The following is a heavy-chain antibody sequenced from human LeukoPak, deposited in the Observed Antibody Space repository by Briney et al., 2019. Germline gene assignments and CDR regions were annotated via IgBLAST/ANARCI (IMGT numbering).Heavy chain of an antibody. J-gene: IGHJ4*02. D-gene: IGHD3-22*01. CDR2: IFSSGST. Sequence: SETLSLTCTVSGGSISGYYWSWIRQPPGKGMEWIGYIFSSGSTNYNPSLKSRVTISEDTSVNQFSLKLSSVTAADTAVYYCARHYYDRSDSYSFDYWGQGTLVTVSS. CDR3: ARHYYDRSDSYSFDY. CDR1: GGSISGYY. V-gene: IGHV4-59*08.